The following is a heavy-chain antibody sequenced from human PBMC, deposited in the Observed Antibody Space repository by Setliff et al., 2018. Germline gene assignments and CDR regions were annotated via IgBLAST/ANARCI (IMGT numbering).Heavy chain of an antibody. V-gene: IGHV1-8*01. CDR3: VTAQWAEHFDY. CDR2: MHPNSGNT. D-gene: IGHD1-26*01. J-gene: IGHJ4*02. Sequence: ASVKVSCKTLGKSFTKYDFHWVRQATGQGLEWMGWMHPNSGNTGYAQKFQGRVTMTSNTAINTAYMELMRLTSEDTAVYYCVTAQWAEHFDYWGQGSQVTVSS. CDR1: GKSFTKYD.